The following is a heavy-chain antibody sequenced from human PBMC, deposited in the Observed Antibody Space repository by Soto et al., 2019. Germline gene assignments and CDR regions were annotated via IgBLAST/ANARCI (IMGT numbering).Heavy chain of an antibody. CDR2: IDPSDSYT. CDR3: ARQGDYYYYGMDV. CDR1: GYSFTSYW. Sequence: PRESLKICCKCSGYSFTSYWISWVRQMPGKGLEWMGRIDPSDSYTNYSPSFQGHVTISADKSISTAYLQWSSLKASDTAMYYCARQGDYYYYGMDVWGQGTTVTVSS. J-gene: IGHJ6*02. V-gene: IGHV5-10-1*01.